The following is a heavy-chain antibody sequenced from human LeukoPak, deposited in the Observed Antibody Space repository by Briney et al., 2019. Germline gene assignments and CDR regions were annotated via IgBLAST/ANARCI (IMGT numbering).Heavy chain of an antibody. Sequence: ASVKVSCKASGYTFTSYYMHWVRQAPGQGLEWMGIINPSGGSTSYAQKFQGRVTMTEDTSTDTAYMELSSLRSEDTAVYYCATVGGIQLWLRAFDIWGQGTMVTVSS. V-gene: IGHV1-46*01. D-gene: IGHD5-18*01. J-gene: IGHJ3*02. CDR2: INPSGGST. CDR1: GYTFTSYY. CDR3: ATVGGIQLWLRAFDI.